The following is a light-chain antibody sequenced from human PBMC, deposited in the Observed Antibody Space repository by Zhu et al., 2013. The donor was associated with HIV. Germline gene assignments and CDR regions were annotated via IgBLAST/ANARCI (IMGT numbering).Light chain of an antibody. CDR2: DVS. CDR3: SSYTSSSTPCV. CDR1: SSDVGSYNR. V-gene: IGLV2-14*01. J-gene: IGLJ1*01. Sequence: QSALTQPASVSGSPGQSITISCTGTSSDVGSYNRVSWYQQHPGKAPKLMIYDVSNRPSGVSNRFSGSKSGNTASLTISGLQAEDAADYYCSSYTSSSTPCVFGTGTKVTVL.